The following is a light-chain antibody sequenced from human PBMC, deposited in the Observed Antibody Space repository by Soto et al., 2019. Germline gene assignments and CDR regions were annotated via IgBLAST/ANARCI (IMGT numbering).Light chain of an antibody. CDR3: QQYNSYSKT. V-gene: IGKV1-5*03. J-gene: IGKJ1*01. CDR2: KAS. Sequence: DIQMTQSPSTLSASVGDRVTITFRASQTISSWLAWYQQKPGKAPKLLIYKASTLKSGVPSRFSGSGSGTEFTLTISSLQPDDFATYYCQQYNSYSKTFGQGTKVDI. CDR1: QTISSW.